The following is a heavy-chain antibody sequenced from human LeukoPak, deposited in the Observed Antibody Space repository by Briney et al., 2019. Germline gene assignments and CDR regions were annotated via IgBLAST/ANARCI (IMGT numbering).Heavy chain of an antibody. CDR1: GYTFTDYW. CDR3: ARRDGYNHVDY. V-gene: IGHV5-51*01. D-gene: IGHD5-24*01. J-gene: IGHJ4*02. Sequence: GESLRISCKASGYTFTDYWIAWVRQMPGKGLELMGIVYPDDSDTRYSPSFQGQVTISADESINTAYLQWSGLKASDTAIYYCARRDGYNHVDYWGQGTLVTVSS. CDR2: VYPDDSDT.